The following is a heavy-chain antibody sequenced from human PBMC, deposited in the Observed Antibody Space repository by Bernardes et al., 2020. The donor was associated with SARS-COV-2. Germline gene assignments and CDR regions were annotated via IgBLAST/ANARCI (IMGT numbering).Heavy chain of an antibody. CDR2: ISSSSSTI. J-gene: IGHJ4*02. CDR1: GFTFSSYS. V-gene: IGHV3-48*02. Sequence: GGSLRLSCAASGFTFSSYSMNWVRQAPGKGLEWVSYISSSSSTIYYADSVKGRFTISRDNAKNSLYLQMNSLRDEDTAVYYCARDQGFWSGYYPALFDYWGQGTLVTVSS. D-gene: IGHD3-3*01. CDR3: ARDQGFWSGYYPALFDY.